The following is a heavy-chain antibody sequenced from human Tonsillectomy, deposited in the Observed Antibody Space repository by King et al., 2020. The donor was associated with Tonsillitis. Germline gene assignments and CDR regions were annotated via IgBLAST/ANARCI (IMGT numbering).Heavy chain of an antibody. V-gene: IGHV4-34*01. CDR3: ARVSCSSTSCHNWFDP. J-gene: IGHJ5*02. CDR2: INHSGST. Sequence: VQLQQWGAGLLKPSETLSLTCAVYGGSFSDYYWSWIRQPPGKGLEWIGEINHSGSTNYNPSLKSRVTISGDTSKNQFSLRLSSVTAADTAVYYCARVSCSSTSCHNWFDPWGQGTLVTVSS. CDR1: GGSFSDYY. D-gene: IGHD2-2*01.